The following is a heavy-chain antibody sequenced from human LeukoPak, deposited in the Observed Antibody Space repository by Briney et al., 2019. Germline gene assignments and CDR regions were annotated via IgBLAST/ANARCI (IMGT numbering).Heavy chain of an antibody. V-gene: IGHV3-48*03. D-gene: IGHD2-8*02. CDR3: AGRPGTGYRIDY. CDR2: ISSSGSSI. J-gene: IGHJ4*02. Sequence: AGGSLRLSCAVSGFTFSSYDMNWVRQAPGKGLEWVSYISSSGSSIYYADPVKGRFTISRDNAKNSLYLQMNSLRDEDTAVYYCAGRPGTGYRIDYCGQGTLVTVSS. CDR1: GFTFSSYD.